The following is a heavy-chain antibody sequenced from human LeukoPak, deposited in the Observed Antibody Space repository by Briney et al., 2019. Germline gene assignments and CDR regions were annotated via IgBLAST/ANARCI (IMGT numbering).Heavy chain of an antibody. D-gene: IGHD3-9*01. Sequence: PGGSLRLSCAASGFTFSSYAMHWVRQAPGKGLEYVSAISSNGGSTYYANSVKGRFTISRDNSKNTLYLQMGSLRAEDMAVYYCARSAYYDILTGYRACYYYYMDVWGKGTTVTVSS. CDR1: GFTFSSYA. V-gene: IGHV3-64*01. CDR3: ARSAYYDILTGYRACYYYYMDV. J-gene: IGHJ6*03. CDR2: ISSNGGST.